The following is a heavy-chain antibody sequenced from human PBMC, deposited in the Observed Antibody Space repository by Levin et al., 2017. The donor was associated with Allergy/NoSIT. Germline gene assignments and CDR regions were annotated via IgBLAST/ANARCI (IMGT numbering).Heavy chain of an antibody. CDR3: AKSRDDSSGHYFSGIDF. Sequence: GGSLRLSCVASGFTFSTHGMHWVRQAPGEGPEWLAVISYDGTYQFFRDSVNGRFTISRDNSKNTLFLQMSRLRPEDTAVYYCAKSRDDSSGHYFSGIDFWGQGTLVTVSS. D-gene: IGHD3-22*01. CDR2: ISYDGTYQ. J-gene: IGHJ4*02. V-gene: IGHV3-30*18. CDR1: GFTFSTHG.